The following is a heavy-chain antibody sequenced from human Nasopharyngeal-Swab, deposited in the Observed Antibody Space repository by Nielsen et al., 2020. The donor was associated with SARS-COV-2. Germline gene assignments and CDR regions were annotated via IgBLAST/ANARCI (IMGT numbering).Heavy chain of an antibody. J-gene: IGHJ4*02. CDR1: GFTFRFYT. CDR2: VSTGGDYI. D-gene: IGHD3-3*01. CDR3: ARDRSGFGFDF. Sequence: GGSLRLSCAASGFTFRFYTMHWVRQAPGKGLEWVSSVSTGGDYIHYADLVQGRFAISRDNAKDSLYLQMTSLRAEDTAIYYCARDRSGFGFDFWGQGALVTVSP. V-gene: IGHV3-21*01.